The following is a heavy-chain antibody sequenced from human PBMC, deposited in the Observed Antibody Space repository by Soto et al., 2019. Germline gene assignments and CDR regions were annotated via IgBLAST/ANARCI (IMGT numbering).Heavy chain of an antibody. CDR3: ARDNYGGMLDP. V-gene: IGHV4-31*03. CDR2: IFFSGNT. CDR1: GGSILNGGHY. J-gene: IGHJ5*02. Sequence: SETLSLTCTVSGGSILNGGHYWTWIRQHPGKGLEWIGRIFFSGNTHYNPALKSRLTFSLDTAKNQFSLKLTSVTAADTAIYYCARDNYGGMLDPWGQGTLVTVSS. D-gene: IGHD4-17*01.